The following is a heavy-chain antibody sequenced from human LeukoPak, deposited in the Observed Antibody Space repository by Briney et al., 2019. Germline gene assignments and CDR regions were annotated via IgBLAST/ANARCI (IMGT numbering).Heavy chain of an antibody. V-gene: IGHV3-74*01. Sequence: GGSLRLSCAASGCTFSNYWMHWVRQAPGKGLVWVSRINSDGSSKTSPDSLKGRFTISRDNAKNTLLPQMNSLSADDAAVYYCVKGGATGIDYWGQGTLVTVSS. J-gene: IGHJ4*02. CDR2: INSDGSSK. CDR1: GCTFSNYW. D-gene: IGHD5-12*01. CDR3: VKGGATGIDY.